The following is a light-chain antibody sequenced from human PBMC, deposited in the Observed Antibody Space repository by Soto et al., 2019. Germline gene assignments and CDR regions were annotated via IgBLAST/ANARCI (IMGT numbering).Light chain of an antibody. Sequence: EIVMTQSPATLSVSPGERATLSCRASQSVSSYLAWYQQKPGQAPRLLIYDASNRATGIPARFSGSGSGTDFSLTISSLEPEDFAVYYCQQRSVWPLTFGGGTKVEI. V-gene: IGKV3-11*01. CDR1: QSVSSY. J-gene: IGKJ4*01. CDR2: DAS. CDR3: QQRSVWPLT.